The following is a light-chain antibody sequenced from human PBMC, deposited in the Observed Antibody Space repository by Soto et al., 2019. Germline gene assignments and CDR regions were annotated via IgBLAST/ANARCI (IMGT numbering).Light chain of an antibody. CDR3: SSYKSSSYYV. Sequence: QSVLTQPASVSGSPGQSITISCTGTSSDVGGYNYVSWCQQHPGKAPKLMIYEVSNRPSGVSNRFSGSKSGNTASLTISGLQAEDEADYYCSSYKSSSYYVFGTGTKVTVL. CDR2: EVS. V-gene: IGLV2-14*01. CDR1: SSDVGGYNY. J-gene: IGLJ1*01.